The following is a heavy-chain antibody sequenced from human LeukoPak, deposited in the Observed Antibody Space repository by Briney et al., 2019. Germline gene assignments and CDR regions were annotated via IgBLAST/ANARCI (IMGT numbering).Heavy chain of an antibody. CDR3: ARLEQLVPLD. J-gene: IGHJ4*02. V-gene: IGHV4-34*01. D-gene: IGHD6-6*01. CDR2: INHSGST. CDR1: GGSFSGYY. Sequence: KASETLSLTCAVYGGSFSGYYWSWIRQPPGKGLEWIGEINHSGSTNYNPSLKSRVTISVDTSKNQFSLKLSSVTAADTAVYYCARLEQLVPLDWGQGTLVTVSS.